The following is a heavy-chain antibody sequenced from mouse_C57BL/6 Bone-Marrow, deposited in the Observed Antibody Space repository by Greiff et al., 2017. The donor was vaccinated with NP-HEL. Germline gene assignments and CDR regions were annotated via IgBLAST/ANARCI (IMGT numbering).Heavy chain of an antibody. CDR1: GFNIKDDY. V-gene: IGHV14-4*01. Sequence: VQLQQSGAELVRPGASVKLSCTASGFNIKDDYMHWVKQRPEQGLEWIGWIDPENGDTEYASKFQGKATITADTSSNTAYLQLSSLTSEDTAVYYCTTPYDGYYVDYAMDYWGQGTSVTVSS. CDR2: IDPENGDT. J-gene: IGHJ4*01. CDR3: TTPYDGYYVDYAMDY. D-gene: IGHD2-3*01.